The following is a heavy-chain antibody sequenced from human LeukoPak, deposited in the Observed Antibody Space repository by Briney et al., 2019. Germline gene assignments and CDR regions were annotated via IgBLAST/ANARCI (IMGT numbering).Heavy chain of an antibody. Sequence: SETLSLTCAVSGGSITSYYWSWVRQSPGKGLEWIGSIFYTGTTNYNPSLKSRVTILADTSKNQFSLKLRSVATEDTAAYFCARARWSPYYFDNWGQGTLVTVSS. CDR1: GGSITSYY. CDR2: IFYTGTT. J-gene: IGHJ4*02. V-gene: IGHV4-59*01. D-gene: IGHD6-13*01. CDR3: ARARWSPYYFDN.